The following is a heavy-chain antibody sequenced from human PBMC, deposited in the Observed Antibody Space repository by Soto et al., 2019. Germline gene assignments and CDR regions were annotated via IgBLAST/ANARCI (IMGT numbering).Heavy chain of an antibody. CDR3: AKVVVPPSSGYYFDY. Sequence: EVQLLESGGGLVQPGGSLRLSCEASGFTFSAYAMSWVRQAPGKGLEWVSALTDNGGGTYYADSVKGRFTVARDNFKNTLYLQMNSLRAEDTAIYYCAKVVVPPSSGYYFDYWGQGALLTVSS. CDR2: LTDNGGGT. V-gene: IGHV3-23*01. J-gene: IGHJ4*02. CDR1: GFTFSAYA. D-gene: IGHD2-21*01.